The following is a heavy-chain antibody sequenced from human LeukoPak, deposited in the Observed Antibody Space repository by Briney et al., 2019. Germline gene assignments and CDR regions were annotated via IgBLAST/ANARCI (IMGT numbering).Heavy chain of an antibody. CDR1: GFTFDDYA. CDR3: AKDTYCDSSGYYYFDY. CDR2: ISWNSGSI. D-gene: IGHD3-22*01. J-gene: IGHJ4*02. Sequence: GGSLRLSCAASGFTFDDYAMHWVRQAPGKGLEWVSGISWNSGSIGYADSVKGRFTISRDNAKNSLYLQMNSLRAEDTALYYCAKDTYCDSSGYYYFDYWGQGTLVTVSS. V-gene: IGHV3-9*01.